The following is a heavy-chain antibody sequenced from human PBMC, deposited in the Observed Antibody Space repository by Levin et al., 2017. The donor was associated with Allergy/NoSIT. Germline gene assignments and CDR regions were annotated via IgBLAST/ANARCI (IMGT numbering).Heavy chain of an antibody. CDR2: ISAYNGNT. V-gene: IGHV1-18*01. CDR3: ASRIPAGTYYYGSGSET. D-gene: IGHD3-10*01. J-gene: IGHJ5*02. Sequence: ASVKVSCKASGYTFTSYGISWVRQAPGQGLEWMGWISAYNGNTNYAQKLQGRVTMTTDTSTSTAYMELRSLRSDDTAVYYCASRIPAGTYYYGSGSETWGQGTLVTVSS. CDR1: GYTFTSYG.